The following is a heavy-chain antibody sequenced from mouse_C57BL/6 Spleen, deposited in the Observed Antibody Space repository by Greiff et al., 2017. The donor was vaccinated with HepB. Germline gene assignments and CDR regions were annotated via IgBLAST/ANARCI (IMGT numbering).Heavy chain of an antibody. V-gene: IGHV1-26*01. CDR2: INPNNGGT. J-gene: IGHJ2*01. CDR1: GYTFTDYY. CDR3: AKYGYDRGYYFDY. Sequence: EVQLQQSGPELVKPGASVKISCKASGYTFTDYYMNWVKQSHGKSLEWIGDINPNNGGTSYNQKLKGKATLTVDKSSSTAYMELRSLTSEDSAVYYCAKYGYDRGYYFDYWGQGTTLTVSS. D-gene: IGHD2-2*01.